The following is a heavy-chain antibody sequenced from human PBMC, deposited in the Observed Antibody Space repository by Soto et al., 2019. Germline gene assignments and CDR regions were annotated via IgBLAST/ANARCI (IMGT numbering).Heavy chain of an antibody. V-gene: IGHV3-13*01. CDR1: GFTFSGFD. Sequence: GGSLRLSCEASGFTFSGFDMHWVRQPTGKGLEWVSSIGTAGDAYYAVSVKGRFTISRDNAKNSLSLQMNSLRAGDMAVYFCAKSQEIGTHFFDSWGQGTLVTVSS. CDR2: IGTAGDA. D-gene: IGHD6-13*01. J-gene: IGHJ4*02. CDR3: AKSQEIGTHFFDS.